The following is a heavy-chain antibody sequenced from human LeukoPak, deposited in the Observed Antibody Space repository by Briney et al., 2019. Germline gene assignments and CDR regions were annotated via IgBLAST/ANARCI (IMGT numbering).Heavy chain of an antibody. J-gene: IGHJ6*02. CDR1: GYTFTSYG. CDR3: ARDLVDIVVVPALGMDV. CDR2: ISAYNGNT. Sequence: GASVKVPCKASGYTFTSYGISWVRQAPGQGLEWMGWISAYNGNTNYAQKLQGRVTMTTDTSTSTAYMELRSLRSDDTAVYYCARDLVDIVVVPALGMDVWGQGTTVTVSS. V-gene: IGHV1-18*01. D-gene: IGHD2-2*01.